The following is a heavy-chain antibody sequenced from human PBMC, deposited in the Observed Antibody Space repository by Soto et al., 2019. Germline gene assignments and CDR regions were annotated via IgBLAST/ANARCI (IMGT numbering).Heavy chain of an antibody. CDR2: IIPILGIA. D-gene: IGHD3-16*01. CDR1: GGTFSSYI. Sequence: QVQLVQSGAEVKKPGSSVKVSCKASGGTFSSYIISWVRQAPGQGLEWMGRIIPILGIANYAQKFQGRVTTTADKSTSTAYMELSSLRSEDTAVYYCARMQPYAYVDYWGQGTLVTVSS. J-gene: IGHJ4*02. V-gene: IGHV1-69*02. CDR3: ARMQPYAYVDY.